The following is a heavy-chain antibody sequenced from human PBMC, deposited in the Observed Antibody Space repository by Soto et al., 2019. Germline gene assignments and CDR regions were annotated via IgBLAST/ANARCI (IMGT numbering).Heavy chain of an antibody. CDR1: GGSHW. J-gene: IGHJ4*02. Sequence: QVQLQEPGPGLVKPSGTLSLTCTVSGGSHWYSWVRQAPGKGLEWIGQIFHDGRASYDPSLQSQLTISIDKSRNQISLTVPSLTAADTAIYYCAQHEGYALHSWGQGALVVVSS. CDR3: AQHEGYALHS. CDR2: IFHDGRA. D-gene: IGHD2-2*01. V-gene: IGHV4-4*02.